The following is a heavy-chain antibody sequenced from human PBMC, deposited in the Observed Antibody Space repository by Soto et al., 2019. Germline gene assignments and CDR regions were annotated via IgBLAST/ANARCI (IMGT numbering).Heavy chain of an antibody. CDR3: ASQLSIAVAGRLDY. Sequence: QVQLVESGGGVVQPGRSLRLSCAASGFTFSSYGMHWVRQAPGKGLEWVAVISYDGSNKYYADSVKARFTISRDNSKNTLYLQMNSLRAEDTAVYYCASQLSIAVAGRLDYWGQGTLVTVSS. CDR1: GFTFSSYG. CDR2: ISYDGSNK. D-gene: IGHD6-19*01. V-gene: IGHV3-30*03. J-gene: IGHJ4*02.